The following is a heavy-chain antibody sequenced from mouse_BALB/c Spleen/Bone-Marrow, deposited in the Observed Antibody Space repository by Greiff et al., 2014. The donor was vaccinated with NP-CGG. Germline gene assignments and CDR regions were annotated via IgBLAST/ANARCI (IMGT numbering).Heavy chain of an antibody. CDR1: GYSFTTYW. Sequence: VQLQQSGAELVRPGASVKLSCKTSGYSFTTYWMNWVKQRPGQGLEWIGMIHPSDSETKLNQESKDKATLTVDKSSNTAYMQLNSPTSEDSAVYYCTRGDGYGGFAYWGQGTLVTVSA. CDR2: IHPSDSET. D-gene: IGHD2-2*01. V-gene: IGHV1-61*01. J-gene: IGHJ3*01. CDR3: TRGDGYGGFAY.